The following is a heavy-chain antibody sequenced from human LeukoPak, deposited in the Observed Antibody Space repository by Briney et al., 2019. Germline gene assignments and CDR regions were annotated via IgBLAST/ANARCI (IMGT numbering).Heavy chain of an antibody. D-gene: IGHD3-3*01. V-gene: IGHV4-31*03. J-gene: IGHJ4*02. Sequence: SEALSLTCTVPGASISSGGYYWSWIRQHPGEGLEWIGYIYYSGDTYYNPSLKSRVFISVDTSENQFSLKLSSVTAADTAVYYCARARSGSTLDYWGQGTLVTVSS. CDR2: IYYSGDT. CDR1: GASISSGGYY. CDR3: ARARSGSTLDY.